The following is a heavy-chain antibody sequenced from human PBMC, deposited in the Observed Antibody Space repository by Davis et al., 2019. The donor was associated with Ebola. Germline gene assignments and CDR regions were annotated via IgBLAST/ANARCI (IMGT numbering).Heavy chain of an antibody. V-gene: IGHV5-51*01. D-gene: IGHD3-3*01. J-gene: IGHJ4*02. CDR2: IYPGDSDT. CDR1: GYSFTSYW. Sequence: GESLNISCKGSGYSFTSYWIGWVRQMPGKGLEWMGIIYPGDSDTRYSPSFQGQVTISADKSITTAYLQWSSLKASDTAMYYCARFLEWKADYWGQGTLVSVSS. CDR3: ARFLEWKADY.